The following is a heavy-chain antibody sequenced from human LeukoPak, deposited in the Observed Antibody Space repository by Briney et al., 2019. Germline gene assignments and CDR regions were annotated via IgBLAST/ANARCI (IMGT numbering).Heavy chain of an antibody. CDR3: AKYSYSSSWLSDY. CDR1: GFTFSSYG. V-gene: IGHV3-23*01. J-gene: IGHJ4*02. D-gene: IGHD6-13*01. CDR2: ISGSGGST. Sequence: GGSLRLSCAASGFTFSSYGMSWVRQASGKGLEWVSAISGSGGSTYYADSVKGRFTISRDNSKNTLYLQMNSLRAEDTAVYYCAKYSYSSSWLSDYWGQGTLVTVSS.